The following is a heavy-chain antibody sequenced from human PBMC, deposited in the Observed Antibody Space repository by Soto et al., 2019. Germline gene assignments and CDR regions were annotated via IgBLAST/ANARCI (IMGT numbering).Heavy chain of an antibody. D-gene: IGHD1-1*01. Sequence: QITLKESGPTLLKPTQPLTLTCSFSGFSLTTSEMGVGWIRQPPGKALEWLALVYWNDDKRYAPSLKSRLTITKYTSKNQVVLIMNNMYPLDTGTYYCAHQGDYSSSLTTDFDSWGQRTLVTVSS. CDR1: GFSLTTSEMG. CDR3: AHQGDYSSSLTTDFDS. V-gene: IGHV2-5*01. J-gene: IGHJ4*02. CDR2: VYWNDDK.